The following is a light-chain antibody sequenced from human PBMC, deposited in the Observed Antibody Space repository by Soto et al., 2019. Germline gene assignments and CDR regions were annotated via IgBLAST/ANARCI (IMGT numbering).Light chain of an antibody. J-gene: IGKJ1*01. Sequence: QMTQSPSSLSASVGDRVTITCRASQSISTYLNWYQHKPGKAPKVLINGASRLHTGVPSRFSGSGSGTDCTLTISSLQPEDVATYYCQQKYRLPRTFGQGTKVEIK. V-gene: IGKV1-39*01. CDR1: QSISTY. CDR3: QQKYRLPRT. CDR2: GAS.